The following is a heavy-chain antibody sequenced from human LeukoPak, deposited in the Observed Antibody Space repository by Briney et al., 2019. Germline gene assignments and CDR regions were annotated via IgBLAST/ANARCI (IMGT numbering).Heavy chain of an antibody. CDR2: IKNKPDGGTS. CDR1: GFTFSHAW. D-gene: IGHD3-10*01. V-gene: IGHV3-15*01. J-gene: IGHJ5*02. Sequence: GGSLRLSCAASGFTFSHAWMSWVRQAPGKGLELVARIKNKPDGGTSAYTAPVKGRFTISRDDSKSTLYLQMNSLKTEDTAVYYCTVVNYGSGSYPLGSWGQGTLVTAS. CDR3: TVVNYGSGSYPLGS.